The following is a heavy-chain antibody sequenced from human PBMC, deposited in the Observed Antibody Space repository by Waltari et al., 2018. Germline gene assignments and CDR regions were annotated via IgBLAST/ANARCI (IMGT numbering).Heavy chain of an antibody. D-gene: IGHD3-16*01. V-gene: IGHV4-39*01. CDR1: GGSISSSSYY. Sequence: QLQLQESGPGLVKPSETLSLTCTVSGGSISSSSYYWGWIRPPPGKGREWIGSIYYSGSTYYNPSLKSRVTISVDTSKNQFSLKLSSVTAADTAVYYCARLHRWGKGGFYGDYYYGMDVWGQGTTVTVSS. CDR2: IYYSGST. J-gene: IGHJ6*02. CDR3: ARLHRWGKGGFYGDYYYGMDV.